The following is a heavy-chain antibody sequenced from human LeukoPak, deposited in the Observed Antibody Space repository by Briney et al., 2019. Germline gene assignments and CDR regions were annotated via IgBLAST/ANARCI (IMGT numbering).Heavy chain of an antibody. CDR3: ARSLGRGYYYYMDV. CDR2: IYYSGST. J-gene: IGHJ6*03. V-gene: IGHV4-30-4*01. D-gene: IGHD7-27*01. CDR1: GGSISSGDYY. Sequence: SQTLSLTCTVSGGSISSGDYYWRWIRQSPGKGREWIGYIYYSGSTYYNPSLKSRIIISADTSRNQFSLNLSSVTAADTAVYYCARSLGRGYYYYMDVWGKGTTVTVSS.